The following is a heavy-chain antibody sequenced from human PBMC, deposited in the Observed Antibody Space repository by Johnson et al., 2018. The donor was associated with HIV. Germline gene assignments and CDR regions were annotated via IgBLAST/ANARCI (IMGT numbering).Heavy chain of an antibody. J-gene: IGHJ3*02. V-gene: IGHV3-20*04. Sequence: VQLLESGGGVVRPGGSLRLSCAASGFTFDYYGMSWVRQAPGKGLEWVSGINWNGGSTGYADYVKGRFTISRDNTKNSLYVQMNSLKVEDTAFYYCVRGGGARLPYAFDIWGQGTMVTVSS. CDR1: GFTFDYYG. CDR2: INWNGGST. CDR3: VRGGGARLPYAFDI. D-gene: IGHD3-16*01.